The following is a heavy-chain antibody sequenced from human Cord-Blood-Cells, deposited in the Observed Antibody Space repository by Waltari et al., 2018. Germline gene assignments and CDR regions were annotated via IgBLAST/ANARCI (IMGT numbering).Heavy chain of an antibody. D-gene: IGHD3-10*01. CDR1: GGSISSSSYY. Sequence: QLQLQESGPGLVKPSETLSLTCTVSGGSISSSSYYWGWYRQPPGKGLEWIGSIYYSGSTYYNPSLKSRVTISVDTSKNQFSLKRSSVTAADTAVYYCARHRPTYGSGSYYNAFDIWGQGTMVTVSS. CDR3: ARHRPTYGSGSYYNAFDI. CDR2: IYYSGST. V-gene: IGHV4-39*01. J-gene: IGHJ3*02.